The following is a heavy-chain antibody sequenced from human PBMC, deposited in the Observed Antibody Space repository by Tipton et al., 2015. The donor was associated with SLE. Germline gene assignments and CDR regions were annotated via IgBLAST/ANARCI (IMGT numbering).Heavy chain of an antibody. CDR3: AKDSAFSNSWPVDY. CDR1: GFTFSNYE. Sequence: GSLRLSCAASGFTFSNYEMNWVRQAPGKGLECVSYISARSGTIYYADSVKGRFTISRDNSKNTLDLQMDSLRTEDTAVYFCAKDSAFSNSWPVDYWGQGTLVTVSS. J-gene: IGHJ4*02. V-gene: IGHV3-48*03. CDR2: ISARSGTI. D-gene: IGHD6-13*01.